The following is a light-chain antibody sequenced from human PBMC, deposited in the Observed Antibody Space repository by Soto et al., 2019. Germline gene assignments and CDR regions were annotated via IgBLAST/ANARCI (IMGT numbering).Light chain of an antibody. CDR2: DAS. CDR1: QSISSW. V-gene: IGKV1-5*01. CDR3: QQYNSYSPYT. Sequence: DIQMTQSPSTLSASVGDRVTITCRASQSISSWLAWYQQKPGKAPKLLIYDASSLESGVPSRFSGSGSGPEFTLTISSLQPVDFATYYCQQYNSYSPYTFGQGTKLEIK. J-gene: IGKJ2*01.